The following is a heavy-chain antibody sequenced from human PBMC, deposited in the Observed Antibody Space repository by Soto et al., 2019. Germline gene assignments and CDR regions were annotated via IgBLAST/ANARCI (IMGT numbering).Heavy chain of an antibody. CDR2: IKQDGSEK. Sequence: GGSLRLSCAASGFSFSRYWMNWVRQAPGKGLEWLASIKQDGSEKHYVDSVKGRFTISRDNAKNSLYLQMNSLRVEDTAVYYCARVYYDYIWGSYPLVYWGQGTLVTVSS. CDR3: ARVYYDYIWGSYPLVY. D-gene: IGHD3-16*02. V-gene: IGHV3-7*01. J-gene: IGHJ4*02. CDR1: GFSFSRYW.